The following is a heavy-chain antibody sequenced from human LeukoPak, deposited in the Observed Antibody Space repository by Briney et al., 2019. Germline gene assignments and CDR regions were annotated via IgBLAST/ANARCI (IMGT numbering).Heavy chain of an antibody. J-gene: IGHJ4*02. V-gene: IGHV3-23*01. Sequence: GGSLRLSCAASGFTFSSYAMSWVRQAPGKGLEWVSAISGSGGSTYYADSVKGRFTASRDNAENSLYLQMNSLRAEDTAVYYCALYYGSGSYGGHWGQGTLVTVSS. D-gene: IGHD3-10*01. CDR1: GFTFSSYA. CDR3: ALYYGSGSYGGH. CDR2: ISGSGGST.